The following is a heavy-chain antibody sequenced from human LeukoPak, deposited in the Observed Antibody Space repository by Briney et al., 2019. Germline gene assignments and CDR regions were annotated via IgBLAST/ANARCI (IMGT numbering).Heavy chain of an antibody. CDR3: ARGGSSWYY. D-gene: IGHD6-13*01. V-gene: IGHV4-61*05. Sequence: SETLSLTCTVSGGSISSSSYYWGWIRQPPGKGLEWIGYIYYSGSTNYNPSLKSRVTISVDTSKNQFSLKLSSVTAADTAVYYCARGGSSWYYWGQGTLVTVSS. J-gene: IGHJ4*02. CDR2: IYYSGST. CDR1: GGSISSSSYY.